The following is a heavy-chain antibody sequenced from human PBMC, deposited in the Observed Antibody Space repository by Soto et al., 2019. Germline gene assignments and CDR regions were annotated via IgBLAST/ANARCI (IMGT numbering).Heavy chain of an antibody. CDR2: ISAYNGNT. Sequence: ASVKVSCKASGYTFTSYGISWVRQAPGQGLEWMGWISAYNGNTNYAQKLQGRVTMTTDTSTSTAYMELRSLRSDDTAVYYCARAVNCRGGSCYPGWDVWGQGTTVTVSS. D-gene: IGHD2-15*01. CDR1: GYTFTSYG. V-gene: IGHV1-18*01. J-gene: IGHJ6*02. CDR3: ARAVNCRGGSCYPGWDV.